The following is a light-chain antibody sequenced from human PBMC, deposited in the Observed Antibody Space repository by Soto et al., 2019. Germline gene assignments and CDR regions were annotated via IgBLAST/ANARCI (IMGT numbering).Light chain of an antibody. J-gene: IGLJ1*01. CDR3: SSYAGSSTYV. CDR2: EGT. Sequence: QSALTQPASVSGSPGQSITISCTGASSDVGSYNLVSWYQQHPGKAPKLMIYEGTKRPPGLSNRFSGSKSGNTASLTNSGLQAEYEADYYCSSYAGSSTYVFGTGTKLTVL. CDR1: SSDVGSYNL. V-gene: IGLV2-23*01.